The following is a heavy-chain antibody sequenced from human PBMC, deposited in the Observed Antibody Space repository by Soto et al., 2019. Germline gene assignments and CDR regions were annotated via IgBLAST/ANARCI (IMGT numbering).Heavy chain of an antibody. CDR3: ARAMVRGVKPNYFDY. Sequence: QVQLQESGPGLVKPSQTLSLTCTVSGGSISSGDYYWSWIRQPPGKGLEWIGYIYYSGSTYYNPSLKSRVTISVDTSKNQFSLKLSSVTAADTAVYYCARAMVRGVKPNYFDYWGQGTLVTVSS. V-gene: IGHV4-30-4*01. J-gene: IGHJ4*02. D-gene: IGHD3-10*01. CDR2: IYYSGST. CDR1: GGSISSGDYY.